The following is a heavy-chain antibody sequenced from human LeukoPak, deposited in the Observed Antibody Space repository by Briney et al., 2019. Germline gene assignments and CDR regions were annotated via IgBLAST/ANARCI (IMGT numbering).Heavy chain of an antibody. Sequence: GASVKVSCKASGYTFTSYDINWVRQATGQGLEWMGWMNPNSGNTGYAQKFQGRVTMTRNTSISTAYMELSSLRSEDTAVYYCARYSGSCYCFDPWGQGTLVTVSS. J-gene: IGHJ5*02. V-gene: IGHV1-8*01. CDR3: ARYSGSCYCFDP. CDR1: GYTFTSYD. CDR2: MNPNSGNT. D-gene: IGHD2-15*01.